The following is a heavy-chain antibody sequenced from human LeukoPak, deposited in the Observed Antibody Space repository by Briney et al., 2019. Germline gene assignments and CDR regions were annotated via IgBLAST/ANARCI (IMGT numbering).Heavy chain of an antibody. D-gene: IGHD3-10*01. J-gene: IGHJ4*02. V-gene: IGHV3-74*03. CDR2: TNPDGSTT. CDR3: ARETPRGGRYYFDY. CDR1: GFTFSGYW. Sequence: GSLRLSCAASGFTFSGYWMHWVRQAPGKGLVWVSRTNPDGSTTTYADSVKGRFTISRDNAKNTLYLQMKSLRAEDTALYYCARETPRGGRYYFDYWGQGALVTVSS.